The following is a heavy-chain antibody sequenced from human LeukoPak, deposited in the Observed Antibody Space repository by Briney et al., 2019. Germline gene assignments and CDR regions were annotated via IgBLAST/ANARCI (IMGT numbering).Heavy chain of an antibody. CDR2: ISWNSGSI. J-gene: IGHJ6*02. CDR3: AKTLFTYSDYYYYYGMDV. Sequence: GGSLRLSCAASGFTFDDYAMHWVRQAPGKGLEWVSGISWNSGSIGYADSVKGRFTISRDNAKNSLYLQMNSLRAEDTAVYYCAKTLFTYSDYYYYYGMDVWGQGTTVTVSS. D-gene: IGHD4-11*01. V-gene: IGHV3-9*01. CDR1: GFTFDDYA.